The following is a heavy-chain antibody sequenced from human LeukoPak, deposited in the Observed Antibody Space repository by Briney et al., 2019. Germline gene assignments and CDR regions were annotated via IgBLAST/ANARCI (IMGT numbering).Heavy chain of an antibody. CDR1: GYTFSAHY. CDR3: TREQSSASAVLDY. V-gene: IGHV1-2*02. CDR2: INTNTGAI. J-gene: IGHJ4*02. D-gene: IGHD6-6*01. Sequence: ASVRVSCKASGYTFSAHYMHWVRQAPGQGLQWMGWINTNTGAINYAQKLQGRVTMTRDTSITTAYMELTRLTSDDTALYYCTREQSSASAVLDYWGQGTVVTVSS.